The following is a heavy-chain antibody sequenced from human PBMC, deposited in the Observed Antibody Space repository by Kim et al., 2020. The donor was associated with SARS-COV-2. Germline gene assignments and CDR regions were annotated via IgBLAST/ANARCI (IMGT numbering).Heavy chain of an antibody. D-gene: IGHD2-2*01. J-gene: IGHJ5*02. CDR1: GFTFSNAW. Sequence: GGSLRLSCAASGFTFSNAWMSWVRQAPGKGLEWVGRIKSKTDGGTTDYAAPVKGRFTISRDDSKNTLYLQMNSLKTEDTAVYYCTTIVVVPAAEYNWFDPWGQGTLVTVSS. CDR2: IKSKTDGGTT. CDR3: TTIVVVPAAEYNWFDP. V-gene: IGHV3-15*01.